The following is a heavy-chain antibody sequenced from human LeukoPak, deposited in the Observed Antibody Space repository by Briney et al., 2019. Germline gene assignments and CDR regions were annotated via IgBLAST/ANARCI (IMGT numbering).Heavy chain of an antibody. Sequence: KSSETLSLTCTVSGGSISSGDYYWSWIRHPPGKGLEWIGYIYYSGSTYYSPSLKSRVTISVDTSKNQFSLKLSSVTAADTAVYYCARAPGSSGYYVYYFDYWGQGTLVTVSS. CDR3: ARAPGSSGYYVYYFDY. CDR2: IYYSGST. D-gene: IGHD3-22*01. V-gene: IGHV4-30-4*01. CDR1: GGSISSGDYY. J-gene: IGHJ4*02.